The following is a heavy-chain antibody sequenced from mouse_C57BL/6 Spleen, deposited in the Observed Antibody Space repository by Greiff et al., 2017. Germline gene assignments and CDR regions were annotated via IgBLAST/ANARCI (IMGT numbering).Heavy chain of an antibody. D-gene: IGHD2-2*01. CDR2: IDPETGGT. CDR3: TRQGLWLRAYYFDY. Sequence: VKLVESGAELVRPGASVTLSCKASGYTFTDYEMHWVKQTPVHGLEWIGAIDPETGGTAYNQKFKGKAILTADKSSSTAYMELRSLTSEDSAVYYCTRQGLWLRAYYFDYWGQGTTLTVSS. CDR1: GYTFTDYE. V-gene: IGHV1-15*01. J-gene: IGHJ2*01.